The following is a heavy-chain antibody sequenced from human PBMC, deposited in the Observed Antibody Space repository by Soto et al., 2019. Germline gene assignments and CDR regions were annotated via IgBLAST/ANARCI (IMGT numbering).Heavy chain of an antibody. V-gene: IGHV3-7*04. CDR2: IKEDGSEI. CDR1: GFTFSSYW. J-gene: IGHJ4*02. Sequence: EVQLVESGGGLVQPGGSLRLSCVASGFTFSSYWMCWVRQVPGKGLEWVANIKEDGSEIHYVDSVKGRFTISRDNAKNSLYLQMSSLRVEDTAVYHCVRSSGWTGDYWGQGIVVTVSS. CDR3: VRSSGWTGDY. D-gene: IGHD3-10*01.